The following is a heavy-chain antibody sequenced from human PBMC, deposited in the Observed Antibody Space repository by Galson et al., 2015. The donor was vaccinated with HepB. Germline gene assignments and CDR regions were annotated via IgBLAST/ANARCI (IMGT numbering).Heavy chain of an antibody. Sequence: SLRLSCAASGFTFSDYYMSWIRQAPGKGLEWVSYISSSGSTIYYADSVKGRFTISRDNAKNSLYLQMNSLRAEDTAAYYCAREVYYDFWSGYPKHPYYYYYMDVWGKGTTVTVSS. D-gene: IGHD3-3*01. CDR1: GFTFSDYY. J-gene: IGHJ6*03. CDR3: AREVYYDFWSGYPKHPYYYYYMDV. CDR2: ISSSGSTI. V-gene: IGHV3-11*01.